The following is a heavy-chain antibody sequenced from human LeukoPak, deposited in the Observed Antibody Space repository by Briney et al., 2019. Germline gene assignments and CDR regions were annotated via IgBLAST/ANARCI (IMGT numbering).Heavy chain of an antibody. D-gene: IGHD2-2*01. V-gene: IGHV4-4*07. CDR3: ARDIGPAAHDAFDI. J-gene: IGHJ3*02. CDR1: GGSISSYY. Sequence: SETLSLTCTVSGGSISSYYWSWIRQPAGKGLEWIGRIYTSGSTNYNPSLKSRVTMSVDTSKNQFSLKLSSVTAADTAVYYCARDIGPAAHDAFDIWGQGTMVTVSS. CDR2: IYTSGST.